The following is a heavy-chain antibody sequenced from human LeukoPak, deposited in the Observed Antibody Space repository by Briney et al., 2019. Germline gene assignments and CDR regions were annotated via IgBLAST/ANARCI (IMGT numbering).Heavy chain of an antibody. Sequence: PGGSLRLSCAASGFTFDDYAMHWVRQAPGKGLEWVSGISWNSGSIGYADSVKGRFTISRDNAKNSLYLQMNSLRAEDTALYYCARLAHYDSSGYYYRPNEAFDIWGQGTMVTVSS. CDR2: ISWNSGSI. J-gene: IGHJ3*02. V-gene: IGHV3-9*01. CDR1: GFTFDDYA. CDR3: ARLAHYDSSGYYYRPNEAFDI. D-gene: IGHD3-22*01.